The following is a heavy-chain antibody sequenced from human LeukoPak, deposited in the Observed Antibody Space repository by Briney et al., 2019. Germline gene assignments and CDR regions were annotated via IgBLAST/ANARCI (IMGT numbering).Heavy chain of an antibody. J-gene: IGHJ4*02. V-gene: IGHV3-48*01. D-gene: IGHD5-18*01. CDR3: ARARGYSYGLDY. CDR1: GSTFNSYS. CDR2: ISSSSNTI. Sequence: PGGSLRLSCAASGSTFNSYSINWVRQAPGKGLEWVSYISSSSNTIYYADSVKGRFTISRDNAKNSLYLQMNSLRAEDTAVYYCARARGYSYGLDYXXXGXLXXVSS.